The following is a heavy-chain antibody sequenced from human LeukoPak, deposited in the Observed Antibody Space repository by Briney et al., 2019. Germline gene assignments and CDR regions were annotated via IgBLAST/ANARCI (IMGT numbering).Heavy chain of an antibody. J-gene: IGHJ6*02. CDR2: INSNSGGT. Sequence: ASVKVSCKASGYTFTGYYMHWVRQTPGQGLEWMGWINSNSGGTNYAQKFQGRVTMTRDTSISTAYMELSRLRSDDTAVYCCARDDGGKRYGLDVWGQGTTVTVSS. V-gene: IGHV1-2*02. D-gene: IGHD4-23*01. CDR1: GYTFTGYY. CDR3: ARDDGGKRYGLDV.